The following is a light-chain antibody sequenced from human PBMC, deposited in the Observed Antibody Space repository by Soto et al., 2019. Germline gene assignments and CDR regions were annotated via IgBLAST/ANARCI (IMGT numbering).Light chain of an antibody. CDR1: QSVGSR. V-gene: IGKV3-15*01. CDR3: QQYDNWPRT. CDR2: DAS. Sequence: EILMTQSPDTVSVSPGEGAELSCRASQSVGSRVAWYQQKFGQPPRLLIYDASTRATGIPSRFSGSGSGTEFTLTISSLKSEDFAVYYCQQYDNWPRTFGQGTKVDIK. J-gene: IGKJ1*01.